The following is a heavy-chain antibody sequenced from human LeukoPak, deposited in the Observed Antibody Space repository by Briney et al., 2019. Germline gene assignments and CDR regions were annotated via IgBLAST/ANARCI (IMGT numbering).Heavy chain of an antibody. V-gene: IGHV1-8*01. J-gene: IGHJ4*02. D-gene: IGHD3-22*01. CDR2: MNPNSGNT. Sequence: GASVKVSCKASGYTFTSYDINWVRQATGQGLEWMGWMNPNSGNTGYAQKFQGRVTMTRNTSISTAYMELSSLRSEDTAVYYCARGLNYYDSSGYPYFDYWGQGTLVTVSS. CDR1: GYTFTSYD. CDR3: ARGLNYYDSSGYPYFDY.